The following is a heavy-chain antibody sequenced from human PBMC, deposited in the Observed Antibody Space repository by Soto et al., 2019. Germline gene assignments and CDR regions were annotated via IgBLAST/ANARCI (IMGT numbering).Heavy chain of an antibody. V-gene: IGHV2-5*02. CDR2: IYWDDDT. Sequence: QITLNESGPTVVKPAETLTLTCTFSGFSLTTSGVGVGWIRQSPGKAPEWLALIYWDDDTRYSASLKSRLTITKDTSKDQVVLTMASVDPADRATYYCAHRILRTVFGLVTTTAIYFDFWGQGTPVVVSS. J-gene: IGHJ4*02. CDR1: GFSLTTSGVG. D-gene: IGHD3-3*01. CDR3: AHRILRTVFGLVTTTAIYFDF.